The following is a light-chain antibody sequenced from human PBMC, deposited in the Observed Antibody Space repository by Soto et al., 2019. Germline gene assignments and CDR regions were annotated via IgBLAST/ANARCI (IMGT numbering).Light chain of an antibody. J-gene: IGKJ5*01. CDR2: GAS. V-gene: IGKV3-20*01. CDR3: QQYGSSIKT. CDR1: QSVSSSY. Sequence: EIVLTQSPGTLSLSPGERATLSCRASQSVSSSYLAWYQQKPGQAPRLLIYGASTRATGIPDRFSGSGSGTVFTLTISRLEPEDFAVYYCQQYGSSIKTFGQGTRLEIK.